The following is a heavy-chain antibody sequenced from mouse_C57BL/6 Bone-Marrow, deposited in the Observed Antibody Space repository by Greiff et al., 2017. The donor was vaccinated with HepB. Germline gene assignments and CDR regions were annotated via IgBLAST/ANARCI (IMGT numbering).Heavy chain of an antibody. CDR2: INPSTVGT. V-gene: IGHV1-42*01. CDR1: GYSFTGYY. D-gene: IGHD3-2*02. Sequence: EVQLQESGPELVKPGASVKISCKASGYSFTGYYMNWVKQSHEKSLEWIGEINPSTVGTTYNQKFKAKATLTVDKSSTTAYMQLKSLKSEDYAVYYCARPRADSSGYDAMDYCGQGTSVTVSS. J-gene: IGHJ4*01. CDR3: ARPRADSSGYDAMDY.